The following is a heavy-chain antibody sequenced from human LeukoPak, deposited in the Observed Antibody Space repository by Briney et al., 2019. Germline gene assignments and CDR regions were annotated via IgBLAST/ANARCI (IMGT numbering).Heavy chain of an antibody. Sequence: SETLSLSCTVSGASFNSDDQYWNWIRQSPGKGLEWIGSIHPSGMLYNNPSLESRVTMSRDTSKNLFSLNLNSVTAADTAVYFCSRGLDSRKLGYWGQGILVTVSS. CDR1: GASFNSDDQY. CDR2: IHPSGML. D-gene: IGHD3-22*01. CDR3: SRGLDSRKLGY. J-gene: IGHJ4*02. V-gene: IGHV4-31*03.